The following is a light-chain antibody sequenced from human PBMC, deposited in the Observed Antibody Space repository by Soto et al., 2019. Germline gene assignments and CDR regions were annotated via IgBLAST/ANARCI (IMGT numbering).Light chain of an antibody. J-gene: IGLJ1*01. V-gene: IGLV2-11*01. CDR2: DVS. CDR3: CSYVGSYSYV. CDR1: SSDVGDYNS. Sequence: QSALTQPRAVSGSPGQSVTVSCIGTSSDVGDYNSVSWYQQHPGKAPKLMIYDVSKRPSGVPDRFSGSKSGNTASLTISGLQADDEADYYCCSYVGSYSYVFGIGTKVTVL.